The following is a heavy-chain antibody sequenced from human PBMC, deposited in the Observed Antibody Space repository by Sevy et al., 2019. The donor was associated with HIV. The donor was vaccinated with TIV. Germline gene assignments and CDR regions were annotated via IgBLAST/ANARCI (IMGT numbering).Heavy chain of an antibody. CDR3: ATGNSGSFDY. D-gene: IGHD3-10*01. CDR2: IKQDESER. CDR1: GFSFSNYW. V-gene: IGHV3-7*01. Sequence: GGSLRLSCAASGFSFSNYWMHWVRQAPGKGLEWVANIKQDESERYYVASVKGRFTISRDNAKNSVYLEMNSLRPDDTAIYYCATGNSGSFDYWGQGTLVTVSS. J-gene: IGHJ4*02.